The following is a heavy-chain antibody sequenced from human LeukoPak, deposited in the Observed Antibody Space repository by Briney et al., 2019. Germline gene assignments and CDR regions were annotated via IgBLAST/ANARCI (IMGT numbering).Heavy chain of an antibody. J-gene: IGHJ4*02. CDR3: ARVFSGTFDY. D-gene: IGHD1-1*01. CDR2: IYSGGST. V-gene: IGHV3-66*02. Sequence: PGGSLRLSCAASGFTFSSNYMSWVRQAPGKGVEWVSVIYSGGSTYYSDSVKGGLSISRENSKNTLYLQMNSLRAEDTAVYYCARVFSGTFDYWGQGTLVTASS. CDR1: GFTFSSNY.